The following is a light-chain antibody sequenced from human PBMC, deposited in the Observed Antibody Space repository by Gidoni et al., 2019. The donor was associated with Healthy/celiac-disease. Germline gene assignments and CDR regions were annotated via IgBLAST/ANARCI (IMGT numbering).Light chain of an antibody. J-gene: IGKJ4*01. CDR1: QSVSSTY. Sequence: EIVLTQSPCTLSLSPGERATLSCRASQSVSSTYLVWYQQKPGQAPRLLIYGASSRATGIPDRFSGSGSGTDFTLTISRLEPEDFAVYYCQQYGSSPPVAFGGGTKVEIK. V-gene: IGKV3-20*01. CDR2: GAS. CDR3: QQYGSSPPVA.